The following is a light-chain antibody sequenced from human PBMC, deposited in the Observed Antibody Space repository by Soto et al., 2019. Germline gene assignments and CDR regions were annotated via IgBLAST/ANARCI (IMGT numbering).Light chain of an antibody. CDR1: QRVSRNF. Sequence: ESALTQSPGTLSLSPGERATLSCRASQRVSRNFLAWYQHKPGQAPGLIIYGASSRATGIPDRFSGSGHGTDFNLTISRMEPEDCAVFYCQQYGACLLVFGPGTKVDIK. CDR2: GAS. V-gene: IGKV3-20*01. CDR3: QQYGACLLV. J-gene: IGKJ3*01.